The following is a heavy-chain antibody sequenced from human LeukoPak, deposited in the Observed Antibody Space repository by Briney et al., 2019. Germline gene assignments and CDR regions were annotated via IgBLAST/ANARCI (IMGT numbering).Heavy chain of an antibody. Sequence: GRSLRLSCAASGFTFSSYAMHWVRQAPGKGLEWVAVISYDGSNKYYADSVKGRFTISRDNSKNTLYLQMNSLRAEDTAVYYCARSYCCAYCGGDCSRNWFDPWGRGTLVTVSS. J-gene: IGHJ5*02. CDR3: ARSYCCAYCGGDCSRNWFDP. CDR2: ISYDGSNK. V-gene: IGHV3-30-3*01. CDR1: GFTFSSYA. D-gene: IGHD2-21*02.